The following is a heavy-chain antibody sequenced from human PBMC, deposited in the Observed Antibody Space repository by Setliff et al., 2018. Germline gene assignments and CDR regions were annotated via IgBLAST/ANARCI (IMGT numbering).Heavy chain of an antibody. CDR3: AREGVDIRSSTDYRYYMDV. D-gene: IGHD5-12*01. CDR2: ISPYDGNT. J-gene: IGHJ6*03. CDR1: GYSFTSYG. V-gene: IGHV1-18*01. Sequence: ASVKVSCKASGYSFTSYGFTWVRQAPGQGLEWMGWISPYDGNTKYTLKLQGRVTLTTDRSTSTAYMELRSLRSDDTAVYYCAREGVDIRSSTDYRYYMDVWGKGTTVTVSS.